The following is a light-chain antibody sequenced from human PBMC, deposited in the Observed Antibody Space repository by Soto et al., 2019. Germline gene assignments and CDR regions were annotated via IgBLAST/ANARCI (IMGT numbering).Light chain of an antibody. V-gene: IGKV3-20*01. CDR1: QTVGGDY. CDR2: GAF. Sequence: EIVLTQSPGTLSLSPGERATLSCRASQTVGGDYLAWYQQKPGQAPRLLIYGAFNRAAGTPDRFSGSGSGTDFTLTITRLEPEDFAVYYCKQYHKSPRTFGQGTKV. CDR3: KQYHKSPRT. J-gene: IGKJ1*01.